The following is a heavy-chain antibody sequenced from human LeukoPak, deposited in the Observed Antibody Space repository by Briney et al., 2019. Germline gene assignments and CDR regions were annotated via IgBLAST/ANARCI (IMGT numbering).Heavy chain of an antibody. J-gene: IGHJ3*02. CDR3: ARAGIPYGLDI. CDR1: GFTFSGYW. CDR2: IKEDGSEK. Sequence: GGSLRLSCAASGFTFSGYWMSWVRQAPGKGLEWVANIKEDGSEKYYVDSMKGRFTISRDNAGNSLYLQMSSLRAEDTAVYYCARAGIPYGLDIWGQGTMVTVSS. D-gene: IGHD3-10*01. V-gene: IGHV3-7*04.